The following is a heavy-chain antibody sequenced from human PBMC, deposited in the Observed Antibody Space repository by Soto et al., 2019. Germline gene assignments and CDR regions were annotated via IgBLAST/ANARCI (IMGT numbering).Heavy chain of an antibody. Sequence: EVQLVESGGGLVQPGGSLRLSCAASGFTFSKYWMYWVRQAPGKGLVWVSRINGEGSSTNYADSVEGRFTISRDNTNNALDLQMNSLRAEDTALYHCAGLGGTSRLWYFDLWGRGTLVTVSS. CDR3: AGLGGTSRLWYFDL. D-gene: IGHD3-16*01. V-gene: IGHV3-74*01. CDR1: GFTFSKYW. J-gene: IGHJ2*01. CDR2: INGEGSST.